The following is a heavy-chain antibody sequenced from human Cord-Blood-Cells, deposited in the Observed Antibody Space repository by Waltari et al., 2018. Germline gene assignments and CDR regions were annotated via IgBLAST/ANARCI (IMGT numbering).Heavy chain of an antibody. CDR2: INHSGST. D-gene: IGHD6-19*01. J-gene: IGHJ4*02. CDR3: ARSSSGWLLDY. Sequence: QVQLQQWGAGLLKPSETLSLTCAVYGGSFSGYYWSWIRQPPGKGLEWIGEINHSGSTTYNPSLKSRVTISVDTSKNQFSLKLSSVTAADTAVYYCARSSSGWLLDYWGQGTLVTVSS. CDR1: GGSFSGYY. V-gene: IGHV4-34*01.